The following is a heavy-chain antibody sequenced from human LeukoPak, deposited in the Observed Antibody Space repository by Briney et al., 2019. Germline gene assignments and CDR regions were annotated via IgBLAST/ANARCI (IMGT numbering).Heavy chain of an antibody. CDR3: AGHSGWSVDY. CDR2: INHSGST. V-gene: IGHV4-34*01. Sequence: SETLSLTCAVYGGSFSGYYWSWIRQPPGKGLEWIGEINHSGSTNYNPSLKSRVTISVDTSKNQFSLKLSSVTAADTAVYYCAGHSGWSVDYWGQGTLVIVSS. CDR1: GGSFSGYY. D-gene: IGHD6-19*01. J-gene: IGHJ4*02.